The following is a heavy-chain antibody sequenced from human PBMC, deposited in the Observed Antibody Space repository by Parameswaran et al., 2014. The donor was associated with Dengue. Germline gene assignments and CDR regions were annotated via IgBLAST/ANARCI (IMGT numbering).Heavy chain of an antibody. V-gene: IGHV1-8*01. D-gene: IGHD3-3*01. CDR3: ARAPSPYYDFWSGYYRGWFDP. J-gene: IGHJ5*02. CDR2: MNPNSGNT. Sequence: VRQMPGKGLEWMGWMNPNSGNTGYAQKFQGRVTMTRNTSISTAYMELSSLRSEDTAVYYCARAPSPYYDFWSGYYRGWFDPWGPGNPGHRLL.